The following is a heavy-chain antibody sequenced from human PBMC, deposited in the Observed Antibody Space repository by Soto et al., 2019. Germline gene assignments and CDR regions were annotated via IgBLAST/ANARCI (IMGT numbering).Heavy chain of an antibody. CDR2: IIPIFGTA. Sequence: VASVKVSCKASGGTFSSYAISWVRQAPGQGLEWMGGIIPIFGTANYAQKFQGRVTITADKSTSTAYMELSSLRSEDTAVYYCATQGCSSTSCYALNWFDPWGQGTLVTVSS. CDR3: ATQGCSSTSCYALNWFDP. CDR1: GGTFSSYA. V-gene: IGHV1-69*06. D-gene: IGHD2-2*01. J-gene: IGHJ5*02.